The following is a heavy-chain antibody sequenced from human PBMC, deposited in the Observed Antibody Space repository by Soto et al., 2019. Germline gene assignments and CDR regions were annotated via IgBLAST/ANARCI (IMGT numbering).Heavy chain of an antibody. J-gene: IGHJ4*02. V-gene: IGHV4-34*01. D-gene: IGHD1-26*01. Sequence: RTSEPLSPPCAAYGGSFSGSSWSWIGQPPGKGLEWMGGMKHAGSTNQNPSIRTRVTISVDTTKTQFSLKLGSLPAADTAVYFCARGIGMVGEVQGDAPGKDFFDFWGQGTMVTVSS. CDR2: MKHAGST. CDR3: ARGIGMVGEVQGDAPGKDFFDF. CDR1: GGSFSGSS.